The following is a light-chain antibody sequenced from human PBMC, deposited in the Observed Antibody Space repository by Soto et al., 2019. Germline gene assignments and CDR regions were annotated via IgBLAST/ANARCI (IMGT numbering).Light chain of an antibody. CDR1: QSVSSY. CDR3: QQYNSWPRT. Sequence: EIVVTQSPATLSVSPGERATLSCRASQSVSSYLAWYQQKPGQAPRLLIFDASTRATGIPARFSGSGSGTEFTLTISSLQSEDFAVYYCQQYNSWPRTFGPGTKVDIK. CDR2: DAS. V-gene: IGKV3-15*01. J-gene: IGKJ3*01.